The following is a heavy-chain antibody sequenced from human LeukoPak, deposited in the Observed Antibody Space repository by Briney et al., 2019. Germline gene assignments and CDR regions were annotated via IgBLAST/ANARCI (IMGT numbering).Heavy chain of an antibody. CDR1: RYTFTSYD. CDR2: MNPNSGNT. D-gene: IGHD2-2*01. V-gene: IGHV1-8*01. Sequence: GASVKVSCKASRYTFTSYDINWVRQATGQGLEWMGWMNPNSGNTGYAQKFQGRVTMTRNTSISTAYMELSSLRSEDTAVYYCARGRYCSSTSCFDYWGQGTLVTVSS. J-gene: IGHJ4*02. CDR3: ARGRYCSSTSCFDY.